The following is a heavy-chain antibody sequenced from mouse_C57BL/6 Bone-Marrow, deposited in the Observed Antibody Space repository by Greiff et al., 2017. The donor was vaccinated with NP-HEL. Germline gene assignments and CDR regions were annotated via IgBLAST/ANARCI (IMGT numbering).Heavy chain of an antibody. J-gene: IGHJ4*01. Sequence: QVQLKESGAELARPGASVKMSCKASGYTFTSYTMHWVKQRPGQGLEWIGYINPSSGYTKSNQKFKDKATLTADKSSSAAYMQLSSLTSEDSAVDYCARSYYYAFYYAMDYWGQGTSGTVSS. V-gene: IGHV1-4*01. CDR1: GYTFTSYT. CDR3: ARSYYYAFYYAMDY. D-gene: IGHD1-1*01. CDR2: INPSSGYT.